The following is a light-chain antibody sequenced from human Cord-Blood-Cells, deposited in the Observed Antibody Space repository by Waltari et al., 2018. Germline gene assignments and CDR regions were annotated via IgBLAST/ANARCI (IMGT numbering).Light chain of an antibody. V-gene: IGKV1-13*02. CDR1: QGISSA. Sequence: AIQLTQSPSSLSASVGNRVTITCRARQGISSALAWYQPKPGKAPKLLIYDASSLESGVPSRFSGSGSGTDFTLTISILQPEDFATYYCQQFNSYPITFGQGTRLEIK. J-gene: IGKJ5*01. CDR2: DAS. CDR3: QQFNSYPIT.